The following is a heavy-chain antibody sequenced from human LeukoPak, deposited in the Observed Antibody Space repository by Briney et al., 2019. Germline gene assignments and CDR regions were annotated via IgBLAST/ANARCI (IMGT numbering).Heavy chain of an antibody. CDR3: AKAKGYSGNGDFDY. Sequence: PGGSLRLSCAASGFTFSSYAMSWVRQAPGKGLEWVSAISGSGGSTYYADSVKGRFTISRDNAKNFLYLQMNSLRAEDTALYYCAKAKGYSGNGDFDYWGQGTLVTVSS. CDR2: ISGSGGST. V-gene: IGHV3-23*01. CDR1: GFTFSSYA. D-gene: IGHD1-26*01. J-gene: IGHJ4*02.